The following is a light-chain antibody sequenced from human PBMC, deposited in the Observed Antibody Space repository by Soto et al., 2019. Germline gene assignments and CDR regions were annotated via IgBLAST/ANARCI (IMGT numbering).Light chain of an antibody. CDR1: QSVSSN. Sequence: IAMTQSPATLSVSPGKRATVSCKASQSVSSNLAWYQQKPGQGPRLIIYGASTRAPGIPASFSGSGSGTEFTLTINSLQSEDVAVYYCQQYDIWPPTFGQGTRLEIK. CDR2: GAS. CDR3: QQYDIWPPT. V-gene: IGKV3-15*01. J-gene: IGKJ5*01.